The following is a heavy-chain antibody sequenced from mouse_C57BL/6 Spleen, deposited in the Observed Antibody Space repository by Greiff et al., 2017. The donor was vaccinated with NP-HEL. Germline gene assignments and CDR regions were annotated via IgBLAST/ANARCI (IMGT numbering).Heavy chain of an antibody. Sequence: QVQLQQPGAELVRPGSSVKLSCKASGYTFTSYWMHWVKQRPIQGLEWIGNIDPSDSETQYNQKFKDKATLTVDKSSSTAYMQLSSLTSEDSAVYYCARVGAPYAMDYWGQGTSVTVSS. J-gene: IGHJ4*01. CDR3: ARVGAPYAMDY. CDR2: IDPSDSET. V-gene: IGHV1-52*01. CDR1: GYTFTSYW.